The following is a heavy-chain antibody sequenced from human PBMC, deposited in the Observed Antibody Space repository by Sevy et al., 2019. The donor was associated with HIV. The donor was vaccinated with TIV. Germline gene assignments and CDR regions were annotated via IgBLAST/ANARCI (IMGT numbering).Heavy chain of an antibody. D-gene: IGHD3-10*01. CDR2: ISSSGGST. V-gene: IGHV3-23*01. Sequence: GGSLRLSCAASGFTCSAYAMSWVRQAPGKGLEWVSCISSSGGSTYYADSVKGRFSISRDTSKNTLYLQMNSLRAEDTAVYYCAAFRGGLYGSGYFQNWGQGTQVTVSS. J-gene: IGHJ1*01. CDR3: AAFRGGLYGSGYFQN. CDR1: GFTCSAYA.